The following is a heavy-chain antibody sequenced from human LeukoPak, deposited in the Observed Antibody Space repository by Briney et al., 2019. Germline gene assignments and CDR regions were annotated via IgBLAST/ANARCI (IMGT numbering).Heavy chain of an antibody. CDR2: IYYSGST. V-gene: IGHV4-59*08. CDR3: ASCDKYDSGGFGLDAFDM. D-gene: IGHD3-22*01. J-gene: IGHJ3*02. CDR1: GGSISSYY. Sequence: TSETLSLTCTVSGGSISSYYWSWIRQPPGKGLEWIGYIYYSGSTNYNPSLKSRVTISVDTSKNQFSLKLKSVTAADTAVYYCASCDKYDSGGFGLDAFDMWGQGTMVTVSS.